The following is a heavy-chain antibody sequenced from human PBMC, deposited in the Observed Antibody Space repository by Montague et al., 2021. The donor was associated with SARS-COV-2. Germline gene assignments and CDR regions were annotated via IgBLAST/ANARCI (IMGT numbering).Heavy chain of an antibody. CDR1: GFSLSTSGMR. Sequence: PALVKPTQTLTLTCTLSGFSLSTSGMRASWIRQPPGKALEWLARXDWDDDKFYSTSLKTRLTISKDTSKNQVVLTMTNMGPVDTATYYCARSYYGIFTNYYDHFDLGGQGTMVTVSS. V-gene: IGHV2-70*04. CDR3: ARSYYGIFTNYYDHFDL. J-gene: IGHJ3*01. CDR2: XDWDDDK. D-gene: IGHD3-22*01.